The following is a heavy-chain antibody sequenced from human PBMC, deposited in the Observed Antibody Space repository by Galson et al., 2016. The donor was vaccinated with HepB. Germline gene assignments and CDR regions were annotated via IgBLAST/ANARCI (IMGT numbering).Heavy chain of an antibody. CDR2: LLGGGDTT. J-gene: IGHJ4*02. Sequence: SLRLSCAASGFILSNYAMSWVRQAPGKGLEWVSGLLGGGDTTHYAESVKGRFTISRDNSKNTLYLQMNNLRAEDTAVYYCVKDDKWNVDYWGQGTLVTVSS. V-gene: IGHV3-23*01. D-gene: IGHD1-1*01. CDR3: VKDDKWNVDY. CDR1: GFILSNYA.